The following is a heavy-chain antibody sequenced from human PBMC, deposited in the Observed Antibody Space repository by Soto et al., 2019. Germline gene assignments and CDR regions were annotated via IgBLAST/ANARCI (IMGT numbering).Heavy chain of an antibody. V-gene: IGHV3-13*01. CDR1: GFTFSSYD. D-gene: IGHD5-12*01. J-gene: IGHJ4*02. Sequence: EVQLVESGGGLVQPGGSLRLSCAASGFTFSSYDMHWVRQATGKGLEWVSAIGTAGDTYYPGSVKGRFTISRENAKNSLYLQMNSLRVGDTAVYYCARAYSGYDYFDYWGQGTLVTVSS. CDR3: ARAYSGYDYFDY. CDR2: IGTAGDT.